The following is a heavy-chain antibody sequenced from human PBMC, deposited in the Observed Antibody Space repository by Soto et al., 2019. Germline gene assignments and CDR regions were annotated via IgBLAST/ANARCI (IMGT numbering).Heavy chain of an antibody. Sequence: QVQLVQSGAEVKKPGSSVKVSCKASGGTFSSYSINWVRQAPGQGLEWMGEIIPIFGTANYAQKFQGRVTITADESTSTAYMELGSLRSEVKAVYYCARDGGRHSGGIDYWGQGTLVTVSS. CDR1: GGTFSSYS. D-gene: IGHD1-26*01. V-gene: IGHV1-69*01. CDR2: IIPIFGTA. CDR3: ARDGGRHSGGIDY. J-gene: IGHJ4*02.